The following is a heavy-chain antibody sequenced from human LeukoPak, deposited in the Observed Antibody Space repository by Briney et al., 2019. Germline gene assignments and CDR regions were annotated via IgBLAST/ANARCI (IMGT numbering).Heavy chain of an antibody. Sequence: GASVKVSCKASGGTFSNYAINWVRQAPGQGLEWMGGIIPILGTANYAQKFQGRVTITADGSTGTAYMELSYLRSEDTAVYYCARVRSSGWFDALDIWGQGTVVTVSS. J-gene: IGHJ3*02. V-gene: IGHV1-69*13. CDR2: IIPILGTA. CDR3: ARVRSSGWFDALDI. D-gene: IGHD6-19*01. CDR1: GGTFSNYA.